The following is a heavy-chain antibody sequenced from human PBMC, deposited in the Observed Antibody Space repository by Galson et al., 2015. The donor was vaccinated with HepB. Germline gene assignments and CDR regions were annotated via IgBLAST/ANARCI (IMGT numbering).Heavy chain of an antibody. CDR1: GFTFSSYG. CDR2: IWYDGSNK. Sequence: SLRLSCAASGFTFSSYGMHWVRQAPGKGLEWVAVIWYDGSNKYYADSVKGRFTISRDNSKNTLYLQMNSLRAEDTAVYYCAGGAAAGKARYYYYYYMDVWGKGTTVTVSS. J-gene: IGHJ6*03. D-gene: IGHD6-13*01. CDR3: AGGAAAGKARYYYYYYMDV. V-gene: IGHV3-33*01.